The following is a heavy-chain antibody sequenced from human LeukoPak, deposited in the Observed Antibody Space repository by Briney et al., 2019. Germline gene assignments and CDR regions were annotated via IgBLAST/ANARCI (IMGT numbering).Heavy chain of an antibody. CDR3: ARGYSGYDRYFDY. Sequence: SETLSLTCTVSGGSISSYYWSWIRQPPGKGLEWIGYIYYSGSTNYNPSLKSRVTISVDTSKNQFSLKLSYVTAADTAVYYCARGYSGYDRYFDYWGQGTLVTVSS. CDR2: IYYSGST. J-gene: IGHJ4*02. V-gene: IGHV4-59*08. CDR1: GGSISSYY. D-gene: IGHD5-12*01.